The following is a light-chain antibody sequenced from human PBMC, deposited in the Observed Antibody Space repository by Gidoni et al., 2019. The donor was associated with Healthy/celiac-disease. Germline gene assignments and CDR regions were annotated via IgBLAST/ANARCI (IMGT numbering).Light chain of an antibody. CDR3: AAWDDSLNGHVV. Sequence: QSGLNQPPSESGTLGQRVTISFSGSSSNIGSNTVNWYQQLPGTAPNLLIYSNNQRPSGVPGRFSGSKSGTSASLAISGLQSEDDSDYYCAAWDDSLNGHVVFGGGTKLTVL. CDR2: SNN. J-gene: IGLJ2*01. CDR1: SSNIGSNT. V-gene: IGLV1-44*01.